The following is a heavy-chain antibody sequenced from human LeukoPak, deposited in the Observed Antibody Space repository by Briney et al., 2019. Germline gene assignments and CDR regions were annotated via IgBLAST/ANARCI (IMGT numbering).Heavy chain of an antibody. V-gene: IGHV4-39*01. D-gene: IGHD3-16*01. CDR2: IYYSGST. CDR3: ARAIMTHNWFDP. Sequence: SETLSLTCTVSGGSIISSSYYWGWIRQPPGKGLEWIGSIYYSGSTYYNPSLKSRVTISVDTSKNQFSLKLSSVTAADTAVYYCARAIMTHNWFDPWGQGTLVTVSS. J-gene: IGHJ5*02. CDR1: GGSIISSSYY.